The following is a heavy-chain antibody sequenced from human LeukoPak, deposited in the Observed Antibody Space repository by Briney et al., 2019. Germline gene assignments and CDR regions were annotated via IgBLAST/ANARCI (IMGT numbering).Heavy chain of an antibody. D-gene: IGHD3-10*01. CDR2: IGAYSGNT. CDR1: GYTFTTYG. Sequence: GASVKVSCKAFGYTFTTYGVSWVRQAPGQGLEWMGWIGAYSGNTNYVQRFQGRVTMTTDTSTSTAYMELRSLRSDDTAVYYCARDRPGDEAFDIWGQGTTVTVSS. V-gene: IGHV1-18*01. J-gene: IGHJ3*02. CDR3: ARDRPGDEAFDI.